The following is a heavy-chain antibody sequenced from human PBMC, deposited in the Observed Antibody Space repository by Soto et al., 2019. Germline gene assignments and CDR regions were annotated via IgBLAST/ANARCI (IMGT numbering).Heavy chain of an antibody. CDR2: VYYSGST. Sequence: SETLSLTCTVSGGSISGSSYYWGWIRQPPGKGLEWIGSVYYSGSTYYNPSLKSRVTISVDTSKNQFSLKLSSVTAADAAVFYCARQSGYEIDWGQGTLVTVSS. D-gene: IGHD5-12*01. J-gene: IGHJ4*02. CDR3: ARQSGYEID. V-gene: IGHV4-39*01. CDR1: GGSISGSSYY.